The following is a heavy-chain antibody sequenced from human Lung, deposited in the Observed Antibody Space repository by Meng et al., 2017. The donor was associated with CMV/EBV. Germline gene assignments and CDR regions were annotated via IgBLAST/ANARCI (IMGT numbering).Heavy chain of an antibody. V-gene: IGHV4-4*02. CDR1: GGSISSSTW. Sequence: EGGPGVVKPWGTLSLTCAVPGGSISSSTWWSWVRQPPGKGLEWIGEIYHSGSTNYNPSLKSRVTISVDKSKNQFSLKLSSVTAADTAVYYCASFPPPGKQWLVTDYWGQGTLVTVSS. J-gene: IGHJ4*02. D-gene: IGHD6-19*01. CDR2: IYHSGST. CDR3: ASFPPPGKQWLVTDY.